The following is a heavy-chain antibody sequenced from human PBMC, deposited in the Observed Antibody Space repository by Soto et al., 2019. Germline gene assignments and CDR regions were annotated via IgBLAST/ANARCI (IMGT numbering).Heavy chain of an antibody. CDR3: ARAPDYYGSGSYYFDY. CDR1: GGSISAYY. Sequence: ASETLSLTCTVSGGSISAYYWSWIRQPPGKGLEWIGYIYYSGSTYYNPSLKSRVTISVDTSKNQFSLKLSSVTAADTAVYYCARAPDYYGSGSYYFDYWGQGTLVTVSS. V-gene: IGHV4-59*06. J-gene: IGHJ4*02. D-gene: IGHD3-10*01. CDR2: IYYSGST.